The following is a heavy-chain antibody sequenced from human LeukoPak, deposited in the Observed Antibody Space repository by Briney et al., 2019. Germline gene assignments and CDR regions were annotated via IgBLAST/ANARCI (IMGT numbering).Heavy chain of an antibody. J-gene: IGHJ4*02. CDR2: IYHSGST. D-gene: IGHD6-13*01. Sequence: SETLSLTCTVSGYSISSGYYWGWIRQPPGKGLEWIGSIYHSGSTNYNPSLKGRVTISVDTSKNQFSLKLSSVIAADTAVYYCARNSWQLVPFFDYWGQGTLVTVSS. CDR3: ARNSWQLVPFFDY. V-gene: IGHV4-38-2*02. CDR1: GYSISSGYY.